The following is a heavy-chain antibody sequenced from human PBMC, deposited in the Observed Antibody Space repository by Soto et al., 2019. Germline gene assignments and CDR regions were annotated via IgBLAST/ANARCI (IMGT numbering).Heavy chain of an antibody. V-gene: IGHV4-59*01. Sequence: SETLSLTCTVSGGSISSYYWSWIRQPPGKGLEWIGYIYYSGSTNYNPSLKSRVTISVDTSKNQFSLKLSSVTAADTAVYYCARGEVLWFGESMXWFDPWGQGTLVTVS. D-gene: IGHD3-10*01. CDR1: GGSISSYY. CDR3: ARGEVLWFGESMXWFDP. J-gene: IGHJ5*02. CDR2: IYYSGST.